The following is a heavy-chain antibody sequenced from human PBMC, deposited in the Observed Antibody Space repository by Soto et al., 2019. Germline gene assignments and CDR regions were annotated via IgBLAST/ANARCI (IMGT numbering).Heavy chain of an antibody. CDR3: TRSITGYSYADT. J-gene: IGHJ5*02. CDR2: INSDGSST. CDR1: GFTFTSYW. V-gene: IGHV3-74*01. D-gene: IGHD5-18*01. Sequence: EVQLVESGGGLVQPGGSLRLSCAASGFTFTSYWMHWVRQAPGKGLVWVSRINSDGSSTDYVDSVKGRFTISRDNAKNPLYLQMNNLRAEDTAVYYCTRSITGYSYADTWGQGTLVTVSS.